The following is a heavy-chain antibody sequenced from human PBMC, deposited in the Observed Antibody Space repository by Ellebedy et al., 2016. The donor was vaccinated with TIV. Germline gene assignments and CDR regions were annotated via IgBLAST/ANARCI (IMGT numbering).Heavy chain of an antibody. Sequence: MPSETLSLTCAVYGGSFSGYYWSWIRQPPGKGLEWIGEINHSGSTNYNPSLKRRVTISVDTSKNQFSLKLSSVTAADTAVYYCARVDWSQRDNWFDPWGQGTLVTVSS. D-gene: IGHD3-9*01. J-gene: IGHJ5*02. CDR1: GGSFSGYY. V-gene: IGHV4-34*01. CDR2: INHSGST. CDR3: ARVDWSQRDNWFDP.